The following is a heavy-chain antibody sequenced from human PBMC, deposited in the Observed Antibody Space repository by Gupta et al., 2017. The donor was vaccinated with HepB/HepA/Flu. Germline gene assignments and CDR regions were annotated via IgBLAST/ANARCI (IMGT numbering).Heavy chain of an antibody. V-gene: IGHV1-69*01. D-gene: IGHD3-22*01. Sequence: QVQLVQSGAEVKKPGSSVKVSCKASGGTFSSYAISWVRQAPGQRLEWMGGIIPIFGTANYAQKFQGRVTITADESTSTAYMELSNLRSEDTAVYYCARSYYYDSSGYYRPSYYYYYYMDVWGKGTTVTVSS. CDR2: IIPIFGTA. CDR3: ARSYYYDSSGYYRPSYYYYYYMDV. J-gene: IGHJ6*03. CDR1: GGTFSSYA.